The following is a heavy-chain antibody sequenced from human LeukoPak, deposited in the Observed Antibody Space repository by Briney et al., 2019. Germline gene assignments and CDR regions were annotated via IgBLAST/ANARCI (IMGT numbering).Heavy chain of an antibody. CDR3: ARGEYSSGWFPPDY. CDR2: IYYSGST. V-gene: IGHV4-39*01. D-gene: IGHD6-19*01. Sequence: SGPGLVKPSETLSLTCTVSGGSISSSSYYWGWIRQPPGKGLEGLGSIYYSGSTYYNPSLKSRVTISVDTSKNQFSLKLSSVTAADTAVYYCARGEYSSGWFPPDYWGQGTLVTVSS. CDR1: GGSISSSSYY. J-gene: IGHJ4*02.